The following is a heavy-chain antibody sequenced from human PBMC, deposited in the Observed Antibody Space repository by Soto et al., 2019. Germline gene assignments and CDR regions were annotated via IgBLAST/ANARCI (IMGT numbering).Heavy chain of an antibody. D-gene: IGHD3-16*01. CDR2: ISGRGGRS. Sequence: EVQLLDSGGGVVQPGGSLRLSCAASGFTFSNYAMTWVCQGPGKGLEWVSGISGRGGRSYYADSVKGRFTISRDNSTSTLYLQMNSLRAEDTAVYYCARACFVWSSDQPYYFDYWGQGTLVTVAS. CDR3: ARACFVWSSDQPYYFDY. CDR1: GFTFSNYA. V-gene: IGHV3-23*01. J-gene: IGHJ4*02.